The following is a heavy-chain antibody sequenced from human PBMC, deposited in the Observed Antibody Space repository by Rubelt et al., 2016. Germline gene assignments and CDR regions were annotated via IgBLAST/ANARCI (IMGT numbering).Heavy chain of an antibody. Sequence: QVQLQESGPGLVKPSETLSLTCTVSGDSVGTYSWSWVRQPPGKGLEWIGYIDYNGRAIYSPSLKSRVTISVDTSNNQFSLKLRSVTGADTAMYFCVRVDGSAYLFDSWGQGSLVTVSS. J-gene: IGHJ4*02. D-gene: IGHD1-1*01. CDR3: VRVDGSAYLFDS. CDR1: GDSVGTYS. V-gene: IGHV4-59*02. CDR2: IDYNGRA.